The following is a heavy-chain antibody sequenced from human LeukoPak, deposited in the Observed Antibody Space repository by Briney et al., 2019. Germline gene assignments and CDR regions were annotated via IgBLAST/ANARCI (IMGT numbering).Heavy chain of an antibody. CDR3: ARNRVPYGDGVDS. CDR2: VYYSGST. D-gene: IGHD4-17*01. J-gene: IGHJ4*02. Sequence: SETLSLTCTVSGGSIRVSNYYWGWIRQPPGKGLEWIGNVYYSGSTSYNPSLKSRVTISVETSRSQFSLKLSSVTAADTAVYYCARNRVPYGDGVDSWGQGTLVTASS. V-gene: IGHV4-39*07. CDR1: GGSIRVSNYY.